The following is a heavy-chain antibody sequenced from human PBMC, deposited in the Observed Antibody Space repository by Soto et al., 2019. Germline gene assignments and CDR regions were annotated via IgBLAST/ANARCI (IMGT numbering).Heavy chain of an antibody. Sequence: GGSLRLPCTASGFTFSSYSMNWVRQAPGKGLEWVSSISSSSAYIYYADSLKGRFTISRDNAKNSLYLQMNSLRAEDTAVYYCARDIVATAYFDTWGQGTLVTVSS. CDR1: GFTFSSYS. CDR3: ARDIVATAYFDT. J-gene: IGHJ4*02. V-gene: IGHV3-21*01. CDR2: ISSSSAYI. D-gene: IGHD5-12*01.